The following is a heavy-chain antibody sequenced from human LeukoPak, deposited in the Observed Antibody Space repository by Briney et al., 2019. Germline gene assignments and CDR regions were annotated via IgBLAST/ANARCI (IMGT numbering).Heavy chain of an antibody. V-gene: IGHV4-59*01. D-gene: IGHD3-3*01. CDR3: ARGARTYYDFWSGYYNLYDYYYGMDV. CDR1: GGSISSYY. CDR2: IYYSGST. J-gene: IGHJ6*02. Sequence: SGTLSLTCTVSGGSISSYYWSWIRQPPGKGLEWIGYIYYSGSTNYNPSLKSRVTISVDTSKNQFSLKLSSVTAADTAVYYCARGARTYYDFWSGYYNLYDYYYGMDVWGQGTTVTVSS.